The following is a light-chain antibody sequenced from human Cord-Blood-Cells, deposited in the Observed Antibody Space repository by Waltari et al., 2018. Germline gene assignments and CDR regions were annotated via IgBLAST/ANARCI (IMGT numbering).Light chain of an antibody. V-gene: IGLV2-8*01. CDR2: EVS. CDR1: SSDVGGYNY. Sequence: QSALTQPPSASGSPGQSVTISCTGTSSDVGGYNYVSWYQQHPGKAPKLMIYEVSKRPSGVPARFSGSKSGNPASLTVSGLQAEDEADYYCSSYAGSNNYVVFGGGTKLTVL. J-gene: IGLJ2*01. CDR3: SSYAGSNNYVV.